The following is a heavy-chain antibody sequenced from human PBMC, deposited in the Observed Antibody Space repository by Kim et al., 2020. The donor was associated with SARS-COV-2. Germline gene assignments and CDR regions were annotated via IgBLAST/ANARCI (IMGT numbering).Heavy chain of an antibody. CDR3: AKDSSYVAKIPGGGMDV. V-gene: IGHV3-30*02. J-gene: IGHJ6*02. Sequence: VKGRFTISRDNSKNTLYLQMNSLRAEDTAVYYCAKDSSYVAKIPGGGMDVWGQGTTVTVSS. D-gene: IGHD3-10*02.